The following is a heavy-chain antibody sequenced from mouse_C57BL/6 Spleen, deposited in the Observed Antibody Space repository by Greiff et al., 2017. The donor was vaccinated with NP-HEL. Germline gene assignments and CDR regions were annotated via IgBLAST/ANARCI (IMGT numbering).Heavy chain of an antibody. Sequence: QVQLQQPGAELVKPGASVKMSCKASGYTFTSYWITWVKQRPGQGLEWIGDIYPGSGSTNYNEKFKSKATLTVDTSSSTAYMQRSSLTSEDSAVYYCARGSPYEYDWYFDVWGPGTTVTVSS. CDR2: IYPGSGST. J-gene: IGHJ1*01. V-gene: IGHV1-55*01. CDR1: GYTFTSYW. D-gene: IGHD2-4*01. CDR3: ARGSPYEYDWYFDV.